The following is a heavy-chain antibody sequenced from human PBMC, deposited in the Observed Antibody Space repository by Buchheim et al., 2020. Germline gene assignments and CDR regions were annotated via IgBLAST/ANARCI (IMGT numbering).Heavy chain of an antibody. CDR1: GFTFSSYA. CDR2: ISGSGGST. CDR3: AKDLRPWSAVAGGIDY. Sequence: EVQLLESGGGLVQPGGSLRLSCAASGFTFSSYAMSWVRQAPGKGLEWVSAISGSGGSTYYADSVKGRVTISRDNSKKTVYLQMNSLRAEDTAVYYCAKDLRPWSAVAGGIDYWGQGTL. D-gene: IGHD6-19*01. J-gene: IGHJ4*02. V-gene: IGHV3-23*01.